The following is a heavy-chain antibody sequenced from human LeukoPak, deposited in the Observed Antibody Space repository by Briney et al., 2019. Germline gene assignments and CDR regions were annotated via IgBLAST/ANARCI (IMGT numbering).Heavy chain of an antibody. V-gene: IGHV4-4*07. Sequence: SETLSLTCTVSGGSISSYYWSWIRQPAGKGLEWIGRIHTSEATSGSTNYNPSLKSRVTMSVDTSRNQFSLKLSSVAAADTAVYYCARGRHYFDYWGQGTLVTVSS. CDR3: ARGRHYFDY. J-gene: IGHJ4*02. CDR1: GGSISSYY. D-gene: IGHD3-10*01. CDR2: IHTSEATSGST.